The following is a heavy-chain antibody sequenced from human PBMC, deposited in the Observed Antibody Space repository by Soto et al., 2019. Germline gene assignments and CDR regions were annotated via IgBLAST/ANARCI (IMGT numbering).Heavy chain of an antibody. CDR1: GFTVSSNY. V-gene: IGHV3-66*01. Sequence: GGSLRLSCAASGFTVSSNYMSWVRQAPGKGLEWVSVIYSGGSTYYADSVKGRFTISRDNSKNTLYLQMNSLRAEDTAVYYCARSGSTLVRGPLGAFDIWGQGTMVTVAS. D-gene: IGHD1-26*01. CDR3: ARSGSTLVRGPLGAFDI. J-gene: IGHJ3*02. CDR2: IYSGGST.